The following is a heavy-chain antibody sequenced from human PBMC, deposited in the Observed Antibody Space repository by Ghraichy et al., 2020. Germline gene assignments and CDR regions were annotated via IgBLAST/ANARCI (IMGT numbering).Heavy chain of an antibody. Sequence: GSLSLTCTVSGGSISSYYWSWIRQPPGKGLEWIGYIYYSGSTNYNPSLKSRVTISVDTSKNQFSLKLSSVTAADTAVYYCARRHSSGWFDYWGQGTLVTVSS. CDR3: ARRHSSGWFDY. J-gene: IGHJ4*02. CDR2: IYYSGST. D-gene: IGHD6-19*01. CDR1: GGSISSYY. V-gene: IGHV4-59*08.